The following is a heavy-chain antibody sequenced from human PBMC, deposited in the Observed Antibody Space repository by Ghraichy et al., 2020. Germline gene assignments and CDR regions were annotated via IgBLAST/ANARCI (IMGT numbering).Heavy chain of an antibody. D-gene: IGHD2-2*01. CDR3: ASSRTDIVVVPAAHPYYYYGMDV. CDR1: GYTFTSYY. Sequence: ASVKVSCKASGYTFTSYYMHWVRQAPGQGLEWMGIINPSGGSTSYAQKFQGRVTMTRDTSTSTVYMELSSLRSEDTAVYYCASSRTDIVVVPAAHPYYYYGMDVWGQGTTVTVSS. V-gene: IGHV1-46*03. CDR2: INPSGGST. J-gene: IGHJ6*02.